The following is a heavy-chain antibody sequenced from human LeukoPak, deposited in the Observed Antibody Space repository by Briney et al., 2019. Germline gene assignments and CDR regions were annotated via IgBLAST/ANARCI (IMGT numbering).Heavy chain of an antibody. V-gene: IGHV3-48*02. D-gene: IGHD4-23*01. CDR3: ARASSVADY. CDR1: GLTFSSYS. J-gene: IGHJ4*02. Sequence: GGSLRLSCAASGLTFSSYSMNWVRQGPGKGLEWVSYISGSGITRYYADSVKGRFTISRDNAKTSLYLQMNSLRDEDTAVYYCARASSVADYWGQGTLVTVSS. CDR2: ISGSGITR.